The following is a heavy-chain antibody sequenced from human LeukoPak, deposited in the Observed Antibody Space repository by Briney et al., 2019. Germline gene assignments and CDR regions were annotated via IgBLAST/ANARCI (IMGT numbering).Heavy chain of an antibody. Sequence: GGSLRLSCAASGFTFSNFAMSWVRQAPGKGLEWVSAMSSSGASTYYADSVKGRFTISRDNSKNTLYLQMNSLRAEDTAVYYCAREMGATTAFDIWGQGAMVTVSS. J-gene: IGHJ3*02. CDR1: GFTFSNFA. CDR2: MSSSGAST. D-gene: IGHD1-26*01. CDR3: AREMGATTAFDI. V-gene: IGHV3-23*01.